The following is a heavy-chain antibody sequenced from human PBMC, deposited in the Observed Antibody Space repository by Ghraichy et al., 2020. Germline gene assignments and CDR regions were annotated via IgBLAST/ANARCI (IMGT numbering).Heavy chain of an antibody. V-gene: IGHV4-31*03. J-gene: IGHJ3*02. CDR1: GGSISSGGYY. CDR2: IYYSGST. CDR3: ARVRSEVDGFDI. Sequence: TLSLTCTVSGGSISSGGYYWSWIRQHPGKGLEWIGYIYYSGSTYYNPSLKSRVSISVDTSKKQFSLKLSSVTAADTAVYYCARVRSEVDGFDIWGQGTMVTVSS.